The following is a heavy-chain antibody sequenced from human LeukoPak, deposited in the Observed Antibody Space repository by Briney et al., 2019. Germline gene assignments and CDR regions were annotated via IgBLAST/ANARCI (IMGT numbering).Heavy chain of an antibody. J-gene: IGHJ5*02. CDR1: GASINSGAFF. CDR2: IYHNGST. D-gene: IGHD1-7*01. V-gene: IGHV4-39*07. Sequence: TSGTLSLTCSVSGASINSGAFFWGWIRQSPGMGLQWIASIYHNGSTYYTPSLKSRLTMSLDMSKNHFSLRLKSVTAADTAVYYCAREEFGTALFDLWGQGTLVTVSS. CDR3: AREEFGTALFDL.